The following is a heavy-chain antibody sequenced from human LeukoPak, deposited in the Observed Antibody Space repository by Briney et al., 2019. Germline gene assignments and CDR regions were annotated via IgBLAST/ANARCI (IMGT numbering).Heavy chain of an antibody. CDR1: GYTFTGYY. CDR2: ISYDGSNK. V-gene: IGHV3-30-3*01. CDR3: AREGGTTD. J-gene: IGHJ4*02. Sequence: SCKASGYTFTGYYMHWVRQAPGKGLEWVAVISYDGSNKYYADSVKGRFTISRDNSKNTLYLQMNSLRAEDTAVYYCAREGGTTDWGQGTLVTVSS. D-gene: IGHD4-17*01.